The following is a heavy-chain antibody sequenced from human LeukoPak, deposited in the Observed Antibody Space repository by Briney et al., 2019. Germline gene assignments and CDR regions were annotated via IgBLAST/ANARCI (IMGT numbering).Heavy chain of an antibody. CDR2: ISGSGGST. D-gene: IGHD6-19*01. Sequence: GGSLRLSCAASGFTFSSYAMSWVRQAPGKGLEWVSAISGSGGSTYYADSVKGRFTISRDNSKNTLYLQMNSLRAEDTAVYYCAKDPNTEYNSGWYFDYWGQGTLVTVSS. J-gene: IGHJ4*02. V-gene: IGHV3-23*01. CDR1: GFTFSSYA. CDR3: AKDPNTEYNSGWYFDY.